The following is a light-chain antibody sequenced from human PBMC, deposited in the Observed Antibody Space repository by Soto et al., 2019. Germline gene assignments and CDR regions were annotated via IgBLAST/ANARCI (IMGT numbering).Light chain of an antibody. CDR1: SSNIGTSS. CDR3: AEWDDRLNGHV. CDR2: TTN. Sequence: QSALAQPHSASGTPGQRVTISCSGSSSNIGTSSVHWFQQLPGTAPKLLISTTNQRPSGVPERFSGSKSGTSASLAISGLQSEDEADYYCAEWDDRLNGHVFGTGTKVTVL. J-gene: IGLJ1*01. V-gene: IGLV1-44*01.